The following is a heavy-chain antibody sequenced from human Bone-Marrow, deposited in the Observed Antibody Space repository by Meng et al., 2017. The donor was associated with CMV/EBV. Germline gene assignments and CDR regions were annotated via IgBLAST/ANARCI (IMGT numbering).Heavy chain of an antibody. CDR3: AGGLYSRSWYGLDYFDY. CDR2: IIPIFGTA. D-gene: IGHD6-13*01. Sequence: SVKVSCKASGGTFSSYAISWVRQAPGQGLEWMGGIIPIFGTANYAQKFQGRVTITTDESTRTAYMELSSLRSEDTAVYYCAGGLYSRSWYGLDYFDYWGQGTLVTVSS. CDR1: GGTFSSYA. V-gene: IGHV1-69*05. J-gene: IGHJ4*02.